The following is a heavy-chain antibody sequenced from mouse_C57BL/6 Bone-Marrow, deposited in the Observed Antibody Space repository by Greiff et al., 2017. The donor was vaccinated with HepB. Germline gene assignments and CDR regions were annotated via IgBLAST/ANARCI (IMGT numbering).Heavy chain of an antibody. J-gene: IGHJ4*01. V-gene: IGHV10-1*01. CDR2: IRSKSNNYAT. Sequence: EVQRVESGGGLVQPKGSLKLSCAASGFSFNTYAMNWVRQAPGKGLEWVARIRSKSNNYATYYADSVKDRFTISRDDSESMLYLQMNNLKTEDTAMYYCVRLPSYAMDYWGQGTSVTVSS. CDR1: GFSFNTYA. CDR3: VRLPSYAMDY.